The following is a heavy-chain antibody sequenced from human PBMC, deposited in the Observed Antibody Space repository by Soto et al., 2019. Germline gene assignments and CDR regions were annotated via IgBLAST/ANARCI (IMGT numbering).Heavy chain of an antibody. CDR1: GFSFRDHS. CDR3: ARLPKGSVVTG. Sequence: PGGSLRLSCVGSGFSFRDHSMNWVRQPPGKGLQWISYISSSSENIYYADSVKGRFTVSRDNAKNTLFLQMNSLRDGDSAIYYCARLPKGSVVTGWGQGSLVTVSS. V-gene: IGHV3-48*02. D-gene: IGHD2-21*02. CDR2: ISSSSENI. J-gene: IGHJ4*01.